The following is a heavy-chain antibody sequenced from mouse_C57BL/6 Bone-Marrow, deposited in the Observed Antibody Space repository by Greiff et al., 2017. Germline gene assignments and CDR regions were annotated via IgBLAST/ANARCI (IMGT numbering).Heavy chain of an antibody. Sequence: QVQLQQSGAELARPGASVKLSCKASGYTFTSYGISWVKQRTGQGLEWIGEIYPRSGNTYYNEKFKGKATLTADKSSSTAYMQLRRLTSEDSAVYVYARVGNYKYYAMDYWGQGTSVTVSS. CDR1: GYTFTSYG. D-gene: IGHD2-1*01. V-gene: IGHV1-81*01. CDR2: IYPRSGNT. J-gene: IGHJ4*01. CDR3: ARVGNYKYYAMDY.